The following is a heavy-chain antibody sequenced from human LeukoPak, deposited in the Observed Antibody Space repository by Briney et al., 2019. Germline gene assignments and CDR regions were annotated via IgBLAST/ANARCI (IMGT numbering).Heavy chain of an antibody. J-gene: IGHJ4*02. D-gene: IGHD3-10*01. CDR3: ARSSYGAGSKPDWVDY. CDR2: YSGST. V-gene: IGHV4-39*01. CDR1: GGSISSSSYY. Sequence: AVTLSLTCTVSGGSISSSSYYWAWIRHPPGKGLEYIGSYSGSTYYNPSLKSRVTISVDTSKKQFSLKLSSVTAADTAVYYCARSSYGAGSKPDWVDYWGQGTLATLPS.